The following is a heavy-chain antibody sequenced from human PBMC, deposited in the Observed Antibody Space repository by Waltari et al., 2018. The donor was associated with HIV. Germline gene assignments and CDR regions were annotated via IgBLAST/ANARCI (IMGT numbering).Heavy chain of an antibody. CDR1: GFMFTSYW. D-gene: IGHD2-2*01. J-gene: IGHJ4*02. CDR3: STSRTFDY. V-gene: IGHV3-7*01. CDR2: IKQDGSEK. Sequence: EVLLVESGGGLVQPGGSLRLSCTASGFMFTSYWMSWVRQAPGKGLGWVENIKQDGSEKYYVDSVKVRFTISRDNAKNSLYLQMNSMRAEDTAMYYCSTSRTFDYWGQGTLVTVSS.